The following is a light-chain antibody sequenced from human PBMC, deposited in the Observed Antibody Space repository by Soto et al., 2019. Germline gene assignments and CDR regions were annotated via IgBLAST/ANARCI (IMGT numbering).Light chain of an antibody. CDR2: STT. Sequence: QSVLTQPPSASGTPGQRVTISCSGSSSNIGNNFVNWYQQLPGTAPKLLIYSTTQRPSGVPDRFSGSKSGTSASLAISGLQSEDEADYYCAAWDDSLSGHVVFGGGTKLTVL. CDR1: SSNIGNNF. V-gene: IGLV1-44*01. CDR3: AAWDDSLSGHVV. J-gene: IGLJ2*01.